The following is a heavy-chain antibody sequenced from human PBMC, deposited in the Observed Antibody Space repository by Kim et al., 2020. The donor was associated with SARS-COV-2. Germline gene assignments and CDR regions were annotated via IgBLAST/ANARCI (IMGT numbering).Heavy chain of an antibody. D-gene: IGHD3-22*01. J-gene: IGHJ6*02. CDR1: GCTFSSYS. CDR3: ARWGSMIVVVINKSDYYYGMDV. Sequence: GGSLRLSCAASGCTFSSYSMNWVRQAPGKGLEWVSYISSSSSTKYYADSEKGRFTISRDNAKNSLYLQMNSLGDEETAVYYCARWGSMIVVVINKSDYYYGMDVWGQGTTVTVSS. V-gene: IGHV3-48*02. CDR2: ISSSSSTK.